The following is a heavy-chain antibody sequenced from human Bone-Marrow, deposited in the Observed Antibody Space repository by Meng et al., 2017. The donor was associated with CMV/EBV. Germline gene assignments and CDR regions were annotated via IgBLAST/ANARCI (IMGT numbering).Heavy chain of an antibody. J-gene: IGHJ2*01. CDR3: ARGFVGLRWYFDL. V-gene: IGHV4-59*01. CDR2: IYYSGST. Sequence: TCTVSGGSISSDYWSWIRQPPGKGLEWIGYIYYSGSTNYNPSLKSRVTISVDTSKNQFSLKLSSVTAADTAVYYCARGFVGLRWYFDLWGRGTLVTVSS. CDR1: GGSISSDY. D-gene: IGHD3-16*01.